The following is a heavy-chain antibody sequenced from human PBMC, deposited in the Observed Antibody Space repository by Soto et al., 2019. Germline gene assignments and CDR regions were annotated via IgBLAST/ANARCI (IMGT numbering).Heavy chain of an antibody. CDR2: ISAYNGNT. V-gene: IGHV1-18*01. D-gene: IGHD4-17*01. J-gene: IGHJ4*02. CDR3: ARESPGLRSGLSGDY. Sequence: ASVKVSCKASGYTFTSYGISWVRQAPGQGLEWMGWISAYNGNTNYAQKLQGRVTMTTDTSTSTAYMELRSLRSDDTAVYYCARESPGLRSGLSGDYWGQGTLVTVSS. CDR1: GYTFTSYG.